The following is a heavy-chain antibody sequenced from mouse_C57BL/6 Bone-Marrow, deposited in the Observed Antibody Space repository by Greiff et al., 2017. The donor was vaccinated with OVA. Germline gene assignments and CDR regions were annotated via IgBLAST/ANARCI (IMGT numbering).Heavy chain of an antibody. J-gene: IGHJ3*01. V-gene: IGHV14-1*01. CDR3: TTYYYGSSSAWFAY. CDR2: IDPEDGDT. CDR1: GFNIKDYY. D-gene: IGHD1-1*01. Sequence: VQLQQSGAELVRPGASVKLSCTASGFNIKDYYMHWVKQRPEQGLEWIGRIDPEDGDTAYAPKFQGKATMTAEPSSNTAYLQLSSLTSEDTAVYYCTTYYYGSSSAWFAYWGQGTLVTVSA.